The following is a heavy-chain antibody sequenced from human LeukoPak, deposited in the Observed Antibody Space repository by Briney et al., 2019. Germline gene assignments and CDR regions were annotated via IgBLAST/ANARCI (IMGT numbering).Heavy chain of an antibody. CDR1: GFAFSRYS. D-gene: IGHD6-19*01. V-gene: IGHV3-21*04. CDR3: AKGRWAVAGTSSDY. CDR2: ISSSSGYI. Sequence: KPGGSLRLSCAASGFAFSRYSMNWVRQAPGKGLEWVSSISSSSGYIYYADSVKGRFTISRDNAKNSLYLQMNSLRAEDTALYYCAKGRWAVAGTSSDYWGQGTLVTVSS. J-gene: IGHJ4*02.